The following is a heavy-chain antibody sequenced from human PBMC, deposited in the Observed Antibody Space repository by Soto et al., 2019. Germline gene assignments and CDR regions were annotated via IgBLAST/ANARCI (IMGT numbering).Heavy chain of an antibody. D-gene: IGHD3-3*01. Sequence: NPSETLSLTCTVSGGSISSYYWSWIRQPPGKGLEWIGYIYYSGSTNYNPSLKSRVTISVDTSKNQFSLKLSPVTAADTAVYYCARARGNYDFWSGYYISGAFDIWGQGTMVTVSS. J-gene: IGHJ3*02. V-gene: IGHV4-59*01. CDR3: ARARGNYDFWSGYYISGAFDI. CDR2: IYYSGST. CDR1: GGSISSYY.